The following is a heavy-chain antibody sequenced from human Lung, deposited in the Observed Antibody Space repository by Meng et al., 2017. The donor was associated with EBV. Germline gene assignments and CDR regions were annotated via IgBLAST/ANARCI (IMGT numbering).Heavy chain of an antibody. CDR2: VYHRGDT. V-gene: IGHV4-4*02. J-gene: IGHJ4*02. CDR3: GRDQGRQLINH. D-gene: IGHD1-1*01. Sequence: QGQLRESCPRQVKPSVTLSLTCTFSGDSISSDIWWSWVRQPPGKGLEWIGEVYHRGDTNYNPSLRSRVVISVDRSKNQFSLNLSSVTAADTAVYYCGRDQGRQLINHWGQGTLVTVSS. CDR1: GDSISSDIW.